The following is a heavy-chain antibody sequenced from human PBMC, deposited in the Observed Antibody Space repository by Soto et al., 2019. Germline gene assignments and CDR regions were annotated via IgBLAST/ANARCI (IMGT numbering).Heavy chain of an antibody. J-gene: IGHJ4*02. CDR3: TRGGVRTTGSCDF. CDR2: ISGSAART. V-gene: IGHV3-23*01. CDR1: GFAFGGFT. Sequence: VQVLESGGGLVQPGGYLRLSCSVSGFAFGGFTMTWVRQAPGKGLEWVSSISGSAARTYYADSVQGRFTISRDNSKSTLYLQMNSLRVEDTAEYYCTRGGVRTTGSCDFWGQGTLVAVSS. D-gene: IGHD6-13*01.